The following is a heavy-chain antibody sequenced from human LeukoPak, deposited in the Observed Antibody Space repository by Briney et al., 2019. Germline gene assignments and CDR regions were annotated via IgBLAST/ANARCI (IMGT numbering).Heavy chain of an antibody. V-gene: IGHV1-69*13. J-gene: IGHJ2*01. Sequence: SVKVSCKASGYTFTSYAISWVRQAPGQGLEWMGGIIPISGTANYAQKFQGRVTITADESTSTAYMELSSLRSEDTAVYYCASRQLVELRKAYPPHYWYFDLWGRGTLVTVSS. D-gene: IGHD1-7*01. CDR3: ASRQLVELRKAYPPHYWYFDL. CDR1: GYTFTSYA. CDR2: IIPISGTA.